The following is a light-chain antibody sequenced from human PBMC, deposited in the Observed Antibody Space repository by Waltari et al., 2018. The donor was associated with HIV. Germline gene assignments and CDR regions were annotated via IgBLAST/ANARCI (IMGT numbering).Light chain of an antibody. CDR3: HQYNDWPRCT. V-gene: IGKV3-11*01. Sequence: LTQSPVTLSLSPGDRVTLSCRASQNIGSYLAWYQQKTGQPPSLLVYGASIRAPGIPARFTGSGSGTDFNLIIDGLQPDDCAVYYCHQYNDWPRCTFGQGTKVEIK. J-gene: IGKJ2*02. CDR1: QNIGSY. CDR2: GAS.